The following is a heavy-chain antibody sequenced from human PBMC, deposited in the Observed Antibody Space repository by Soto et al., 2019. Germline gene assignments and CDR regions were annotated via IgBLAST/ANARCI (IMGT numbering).Heavy chain of an antibody. V-gene: IGHV5-51*01. CDR2: IYPGDSDT. Sequence: GESLKISCKGSGYSFNSHWIGWVRQMPVEGLEWMGIIYPGDSDTRYSPSFQGQVTISADKSIGTAYLQWSSLKASDTAMYYCALAYCGGDCYSFSFDYWGQGTTVTVSS. J-gene: IGHJ4*03. CDR1: GYSFNSHW. D-gene: IGHD2-21*02. CDR3: ALAYCGGDCYSFSFDY.